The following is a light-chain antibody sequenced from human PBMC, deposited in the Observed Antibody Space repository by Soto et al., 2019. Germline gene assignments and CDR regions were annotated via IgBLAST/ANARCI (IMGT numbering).Light chain of an antibody. CDR1: QSVSSN. Sequence: EVVMTQSPATLSVSPGERATLSCKASQSVSSNLAWYQQKPGQAPRLLIYGAFTRATGIPARFSGSGSGTDFTLTISRLEPEDFAVYYCQQYGSSPTTFGQGTKVDIK. CDR2: GAF. J-gene: IGKJ1*01. V-gene: IGKV3-20*01. CDR3: QQYGSSPTT.